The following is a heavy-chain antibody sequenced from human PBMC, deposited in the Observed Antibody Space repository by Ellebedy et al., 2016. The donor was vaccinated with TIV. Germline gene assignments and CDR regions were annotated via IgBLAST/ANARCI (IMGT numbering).Heavy chain of an antibody. J-gene: IGHJ4*02. CDR3: ARDSRGYSGNDY. CDR2: VNHSGST. V-gene: IGHV4-34*01. Sequence: SETLSLTXAVYGGSFSGYYWSWVRQPPGKGLEWIGEVNHSGSTNYNPSLKSRVTISVDTSKNQFSLKLNSVTAADTAVYYCARDSRGYSGNDYWGQGTLVTVSS. D-gene: IGHD1-26*01. CDR1: GGSFSGYY.